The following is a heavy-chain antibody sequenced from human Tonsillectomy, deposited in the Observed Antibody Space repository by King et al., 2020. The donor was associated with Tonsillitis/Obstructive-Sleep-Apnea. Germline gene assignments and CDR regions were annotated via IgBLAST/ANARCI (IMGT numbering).Heavy chain of an antibody. CDR3: ARRGFRDAFDI. Sequence: QLQESGPGLVKPSETLSLTCTVSGGSLSSSSYYWGWIRQTPGKGLEWVVSIYYSGSTYYTPSPKSRVTIAVDTSKNQFSLKLSSVTAADTAVYYCARRGFRDAFDIWGQGTMVTVSS. J-gene: IGHJ3*02. V-gene: IGHV4-39*01. CDR1: GGSLSSSSYY. CDR2: IYYSGST. D-gene: IGHD3-10*01.